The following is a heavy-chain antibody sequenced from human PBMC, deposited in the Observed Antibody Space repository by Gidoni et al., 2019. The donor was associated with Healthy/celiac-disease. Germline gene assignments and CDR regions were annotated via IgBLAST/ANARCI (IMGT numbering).Heavy chain of an antibody. Sequence: QVQLVESGGGVVQPGRSLRLPCAASGFTFSSYGMHWVRQAPGKGLEWVAVIWYDGSNKYYADSVKGRFTISRDNSKNTLYLQMNSLRAEDTAVYYCARESGEDFDWLPLDYWGQGTLVTVSS. CDR1: GFTFSSYG. D-gene: IGHD3-9*01. J-gene: IGHJ4*02. CDR2: IWYDGSNK. V-gene: IGHV3-33*01. CDR3: ARESGEDFDWLPLDY.